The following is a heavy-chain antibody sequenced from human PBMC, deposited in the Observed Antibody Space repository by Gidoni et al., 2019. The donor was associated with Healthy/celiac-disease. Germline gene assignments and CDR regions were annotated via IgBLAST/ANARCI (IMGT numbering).Heavy chain of an antibody. CDR3: ARGVVATEGY. CDR2: INHSGST. V-gene: IGHV4-34*01. CDR1: GGSFSGYY. J-gene: IGHJ4*02. Sequence: QVQLQQWGAGLLKPSETLSLTCAVYGGSFSGYYWSWIRQPPGKGLEWIGEINHSGSTNYNPSLKSRVTISVDTSKNQFSLKLSSVTAADTAVYYCARGVVATEGYWGQGTLVTVSS. D-gene: IGHD5-12*01.